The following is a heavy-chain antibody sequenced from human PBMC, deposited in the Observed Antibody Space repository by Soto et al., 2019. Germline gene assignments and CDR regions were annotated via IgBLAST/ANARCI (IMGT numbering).Heavy chain of an antibody. D-gene: IGHD5-12*01. CDR1: GYSFTKYW. CDR3: VRMGFSGGGYLSCYYYGMDI. Sequence: EVQLVQSGAEVKEPGESLKISCKGSGYSFTKYWIGWVRQMPGKGLEWMAIIYPDESDTRYSPSFQGQVTISADKSISTAYLQWSSVKASDTAMYYCVRMGFSGGGYLSCYYYGMDIWGQGTTVTVSS. J-gene: IGHJ6*02. V-gene: IGHV5-51*03. CDR2: IYPDESDT.